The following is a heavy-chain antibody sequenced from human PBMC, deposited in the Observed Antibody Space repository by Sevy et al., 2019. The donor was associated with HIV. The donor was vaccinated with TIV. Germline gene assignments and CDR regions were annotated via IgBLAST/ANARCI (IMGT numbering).Heavy chain of an antibody. J-gene: IGHJ6*02. CDR3: ARDYDYGDPYYYYGMDV. V-gene: IGHV3-7*03. CDR1: GFTFSSYW. Sequence: GGSLILSCAASGFTFSSYWMSWVRQAPGKGLEWVANIKQDGSEKYYVDSVKGRFTISRDNAKNSLYLQMNSLRAEDTAVYYCARDYDYGDPYYYYGMDVWGQGTTVTVSS. CDR2: IKQDGSEK. D-gene: IGHD4-17*01.